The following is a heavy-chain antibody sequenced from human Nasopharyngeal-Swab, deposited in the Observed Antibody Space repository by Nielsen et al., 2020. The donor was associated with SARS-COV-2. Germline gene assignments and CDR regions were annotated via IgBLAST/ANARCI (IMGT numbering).Heavy chain of an antibody. CDR3: TTAPRYGSIFGVVINYYGMDV. CDR2: IKSTTDGGTT. Sequence: GEPLKISCAASGFTFSNAWMSWVRQAPGQGLEWVGRIKSTTDGGTTDYAAPVKGRFTISRDDSKNTLYLQMNSLKTEDTAVYYCTTAPRYGSIFGVVINYYGMDVWGQGTTVTVSS. J-gene: IGHJ6*02. D-gene: IGHD3-3*02. CDR1: GFTFSNAW. V-gene: IGHV3-15*01.